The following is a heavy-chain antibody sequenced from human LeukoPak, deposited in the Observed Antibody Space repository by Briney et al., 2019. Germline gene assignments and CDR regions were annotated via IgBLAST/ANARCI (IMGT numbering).Heavy chain of an antibody. J-gene: IGHJ6*03. Sequence: ASVKVSCEASGYTFTSYYMHWVRQAPGQGLEWMGIINPSGGSTSYAQKFQGRVTMTRDMSTSTVYMELSSLRSEDTAVYYCATYGGLLPYYYMDVWGKGTTVTVSS. CDR2: INPSGGST. CDR3: ATYGGLLPYYYMDV. CDR1: GYTFTSYY. V-gene: IGHV1-46*01. D-gene: IGHD3-22*01.